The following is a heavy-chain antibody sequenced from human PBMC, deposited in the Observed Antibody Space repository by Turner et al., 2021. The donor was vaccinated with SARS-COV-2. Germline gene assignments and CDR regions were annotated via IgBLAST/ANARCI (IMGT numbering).Heavy chain of an antibody. CDR1: GGSISSYY. J-gene: IGHJ6*02. CDR2: IYYSGST. CDR3: ASLYESVRKPSRGYYGLDV. Sequence: QVQLQESGPGLVKPSETLSLTCTVSGGSISSYYWSWIRQPPGKGLEWIGYIYYSGSTNYNPSLKSRVTISVDTSKNQFSLKLSSVTAADTAVYYCASLYESVRKPSRGYYGLDVWGQGTAVTVSS. D-gene: IGHD3-10*01. V-gene: IGHV4-59*01.